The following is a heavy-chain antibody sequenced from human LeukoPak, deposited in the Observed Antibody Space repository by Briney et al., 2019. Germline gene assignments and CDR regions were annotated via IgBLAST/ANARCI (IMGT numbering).Heavy chain of an antibody. V-gene: IGHV1-2*02. CDR3: ARRVSGDYYNGMDV. J-gene: IGHJ6*02. D-gene: IGHD7-27*01. Sequence: GASVKVSCKASGYTFTGYFIHWVRQAPGQGLQWMGWINTQSGATNYAQEFLGRVTMTGDTSSSTTYLELSRLRSDDTAVYYCARRVSGDYYNGMDVWGQGTTVTVSS. CDR2: INTQSGAT. CDR1: GYTFTGYF.